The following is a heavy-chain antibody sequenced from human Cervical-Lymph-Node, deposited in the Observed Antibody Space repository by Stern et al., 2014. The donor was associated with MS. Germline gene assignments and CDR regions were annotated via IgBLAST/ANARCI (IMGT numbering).Heavy chain of an antibody. CDR3: ARDSIAVPAKTGDY. J-gene: IGHJ4*02. CDR2: IRGYNDNT. CDR1: GYTFTSYG. V-gene: IGHV1-18*01. Sequence: QVQLVQSGAEVKKPGASVKVSCEASGYTFTSYGISWVRQAPGQGLEWMGWIRGYNDNTKYTQKVQGRVTMTTDTSTSTAYMELRSLRSNDTAVYYCARDSIAVPAKTGDYWGQGTLVTVSS. D-gene: IGHD2-15*01.